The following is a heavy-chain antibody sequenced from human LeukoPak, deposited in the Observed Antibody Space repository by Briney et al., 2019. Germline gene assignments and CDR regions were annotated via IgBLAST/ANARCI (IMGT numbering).Heavy chain of an antibody. V-gene: IGHV3-7*01. Sequence: PGGSLRLSCAVSGVSYSSYWMSWVRQAPGKGLEWVANINQDGSEKYYVDSVKGRFTISRDNAKNSLYLQMNSLRAEDTAVYYCARVYRSSSGYCFDYWGQGTLVTVSS. CDR2: INQDGSEK. J-gene: IGHJ4*02. CDR3: ARVYRSSSGYCFDY. CDR1: GVSYSSYW. D-gene: IGHD6-6*01.